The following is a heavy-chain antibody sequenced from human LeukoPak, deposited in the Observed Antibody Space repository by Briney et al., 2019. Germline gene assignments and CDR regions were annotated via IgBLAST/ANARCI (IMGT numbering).Heavy chain of an antibody. CDR2: IYYSGST. J-gene: IGHJ4*02. CDR1: GGSISSGGYY. V-gene: IGHV4-31*03. Sequence: PSETLSLTCTVSGGSISSGGYYWSWIRQHPGKGLEWIGYIYYSGSTYYNPSLKSRVTISVDTSKNQFSLKLSSVTAADTAVYYCARALRYFDWPVDYWGQGTLVTVSS. D-gene: IGHD3-9*01. CDR3: ARALRYFDWPVDY.